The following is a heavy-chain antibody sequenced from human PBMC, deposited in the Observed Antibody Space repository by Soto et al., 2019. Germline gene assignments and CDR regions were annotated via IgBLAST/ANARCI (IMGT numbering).Heavy chain of an antibody. CDR3: ARTPPIAVAGTTIDY. J-gene: IGHJ4*02. Sequence: ASVKVSCKASGYTFTSYAMHWVRQAPGQRLEWMGWINAGNGNTKYSQKFQGRVTITRDTSASTAYMELSSLRSEDTAVYYCARTPPIAVAGTTIDYSGQGTLVTVSS. D-gene: IGHD6-19*01. V-gene: IGHV1-3*01. CDR1: GYTFTSYA. CDR2: INAGNGNT.